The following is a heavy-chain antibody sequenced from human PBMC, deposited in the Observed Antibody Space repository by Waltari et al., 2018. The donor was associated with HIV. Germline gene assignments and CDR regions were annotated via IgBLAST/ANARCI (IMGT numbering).Heavy chain of an antibody. V-gene: IGHV4-39*01. D-gene: IGHD6-6*01. CDR3: ARHVGSFYRSSSDLGFDY. J-gene: IGHJ4*02. Sequence: QLQLKESGPGLVKPSETLPLTCTVSGGSISSYSNSRGWVRQPPGKGLEWIGSIFYSGSTYYNPSLKSRVTISVDTSKNQFSLKLSSVTAADTAVYYCARHVGSFYRSSSDLGFDYWGQGTLVTVSS. CDR1: GGSISSYSNS. CDR2: IFYSGST.